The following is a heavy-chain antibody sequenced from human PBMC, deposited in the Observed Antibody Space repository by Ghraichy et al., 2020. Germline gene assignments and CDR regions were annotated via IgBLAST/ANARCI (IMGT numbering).Heavy chain of an antibody. Sequence: SETLSLTCTVSGGSIRNYYWRCIRQPAGKGLEWIGRKHTSGSTNYNPSLKSRITMSVDTSKNQISLKLTSVTAADTAVYHCARDVGSGWYDFWGQGTLVTVSS. CDR1: GGSIRNYY. J-gene: IGHJ5*01. V-gene: IGHV4-4*07. CDR3: ARDVGSGWYDF. CDR2: KHTSGST. D-gene: IGHD1-26*01.